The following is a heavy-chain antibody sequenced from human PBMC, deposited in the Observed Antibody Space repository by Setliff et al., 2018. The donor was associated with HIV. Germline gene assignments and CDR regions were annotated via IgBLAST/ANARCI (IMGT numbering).Heavy chain of an antibody. J-gene: IGHJ4*02. Sequence: GASVKVSCKASGYTFIDYFIHWVRQAPGQGLEWMGWISPYDLSERTSQRFRGRVTMTRDTSINAAYLDLSGLTSDDTAFYYCARQFSNSFDSWGQGTLVTVSS. D-gene: IGHD7-27*01. V-gene: IGHV1-2*02. CDR2: ISPYDLSE. CDR1: GYTFIDYF. CDR3: ARQFSNSFDS.